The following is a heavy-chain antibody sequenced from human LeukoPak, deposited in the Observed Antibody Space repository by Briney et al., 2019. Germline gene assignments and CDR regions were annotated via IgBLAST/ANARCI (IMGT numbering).Heavy chain of an antibody. Sequence: GGSLRLSCAASGFTFSNYDMHWVRQATGKGLEWVSAIGTAGDTYYPGSVKGRFTISRENAKNSLYLQMNSLRAGDTAVYYCARTSGSYYEFDYWGQGTLVTVSS. CDR1: GFTFSNYD. V-gene: IGHV3-13*04. CDR2: IGTAGDT. J-gene: IGHJ4*02. D-gene: IGHD1-26*01. CDR3: ARTSGSYYEFDY.